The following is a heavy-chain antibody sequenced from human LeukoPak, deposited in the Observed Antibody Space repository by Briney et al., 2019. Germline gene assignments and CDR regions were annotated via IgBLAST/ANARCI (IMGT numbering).Heavy chain of an antibody. J-gene: IGHJ4*02. Sequence: ASVKVSCKASGYTFTSYDINWVRQATGQGREWMGWMNPNSGNTGYAQKFQGRVTMTRNTSINTAYMELSSLRSEDTAVYYCARGAYYYGSGSYAYWGQGTLVTVSS. D-gene: IGHD3-10*01. V-gene: IGHV1-8*01. CDR1: GYTFTSYD. CDR3: ARGAYYYGSGSYAY. CDR2: MNPNSGNT.